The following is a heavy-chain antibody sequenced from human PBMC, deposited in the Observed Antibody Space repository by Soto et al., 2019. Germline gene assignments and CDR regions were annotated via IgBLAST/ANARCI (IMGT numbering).Heavy chain of an antibody. V-gene: IGHV3-64*04. CDR1: GFTFSSYA. D-gene: IGHD6-13*01. CDR2: ISSNGGST. CDR3: AKDRKYSSSWYSSEFDY. Sequence: GGSLRLSCSASGFTFSSYAMHWVRQAPGKGLEYVSAISSNGGSTYYADSVKGRFTISRDNSKNTLYLQMNSLRAEDTAVYYCAKDRKYSSSWYSSEFDYWGQGTLVTVSS. J-gene: IGHJ4*02.